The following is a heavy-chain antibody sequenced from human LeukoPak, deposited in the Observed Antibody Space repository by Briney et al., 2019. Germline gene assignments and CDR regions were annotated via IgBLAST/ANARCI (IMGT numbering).Heavy chain of an antibody. V-gene: IGHV4-4*02. D-gene: IGHD1-20*01. CDR1: GGSISSSNW. CDR2: IYHSGST. CDR3: ARGWGGITGTIRYFDY. J-gene: IGHJ4*02. Sequence: SSETLSLTCAVSGGSISSSNWWSWVRQPPGKGLEWIGEIYHSGSTNYNPSLKSRVTISVDKSKNQFSLKLSSVTAADTAVYYCARGWGGITGTIRYFDYWGQGTLVTVSS.